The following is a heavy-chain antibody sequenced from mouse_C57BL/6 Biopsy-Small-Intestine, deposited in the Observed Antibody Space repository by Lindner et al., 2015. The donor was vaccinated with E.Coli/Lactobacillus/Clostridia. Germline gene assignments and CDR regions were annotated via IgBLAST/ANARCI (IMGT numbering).Heavy chain of an antibody. Sequence: VQLQESGGGLVKPGGSLKLSCAASGFTFSSYAMSWVRQTPEERLEWVATISDGGSYTYYPDNVKGRFTISRDNAKNNLYLQMSHLKSEDTAMYYCARDQNYYGSSYFDYWGQGTTLTVSS. V-gene: IGHV5-4*01. CDR3: ARDQNYYGSSYFDY. J-gene: IGHJ2*01. D-gene: IGHD1-1*01. CDR1: GFTFSSYA. CDR2: ISDGGSYT.